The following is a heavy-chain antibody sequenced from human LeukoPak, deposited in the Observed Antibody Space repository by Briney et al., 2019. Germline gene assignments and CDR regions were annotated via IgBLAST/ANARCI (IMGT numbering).Heavy chain of an antibody. Sequence: GGSLRLSCAASGFTFSSHWMTWIRQAPGKGLEWVASIKKDVGEKFYVDSVKGRFTISRDNAKNSLYLHMNSLRVEDTAVYYCARDSGWLQFTYYFDYWGQGTLVTVSS. CDR1: GFTFSSHW. CDR3: ARDSGWLQFTYYFDY. J-gene: IGHJ4*02. D-gene: IGHD5-24*01. V-gene: IGHV3-7*01. CDR2: IKKDVGEK.